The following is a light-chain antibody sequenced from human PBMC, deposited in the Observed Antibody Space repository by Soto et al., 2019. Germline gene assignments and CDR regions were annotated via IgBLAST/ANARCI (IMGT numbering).Light chain of an antibody. CDR3: QQRNTWPLT. CDR1: ERVVNY. CDR2: DAS. J-gene: IGKJ4*01. V-gene: IGKV3-11*01. Sequence: EIVLTQSPATLSLSPGERATLSCRASERVVNYLAWYQQQPGQAPRLLIYDASNRATGIPARFSGSGSGTDFPLTISSLEPEDSAIYYCQQRNTWPLTFGGGTKVEMK.